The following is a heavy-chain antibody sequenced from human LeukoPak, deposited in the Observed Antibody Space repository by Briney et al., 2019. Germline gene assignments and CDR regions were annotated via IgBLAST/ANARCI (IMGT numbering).Heavy chain of an antibody. J-gene: IGHJ4*02. CDR1: GFTFSSYA. CDR2: ISGSGGST. V-gene: IGHV3-23*01. Sequence: GGSLRLSCAASGFTFSSYAMSWVRQAPGKGLEWVSAISGSGGSTYYADSVKGRFTISRDNSKNTLYLQMNSLRAGDTAVYYCAKGFYDFWSGYPNDYWGQGTLVTVSS. D-gene: IGHD3-3*01. CDR3: AKGFYDFWSGYPNDY.